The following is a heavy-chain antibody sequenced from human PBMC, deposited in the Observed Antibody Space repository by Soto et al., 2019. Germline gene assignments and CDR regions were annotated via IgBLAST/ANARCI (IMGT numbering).Heavy chain of an antibody. J-gene: IGHJ5*02. Sequence: QLQLQESGPGLVKRSETLSLTCTVSGGSISSSSYYWGWIRQPPGKGLEWIGSIYYSGSTYYNPSHKSRVTISVDTSKNHFSLKRSSVTAADTAVYYCARLVLYGHYVSGGWFDPWGQGTLVTVSS. D-gene: IGHD4-17*01. V-gene: IGHV4-39*02. CDR3: ARLVLYGHYVSGGWFDP. CDR1: GGSISSSSYY. CDR2: IYYSGST.